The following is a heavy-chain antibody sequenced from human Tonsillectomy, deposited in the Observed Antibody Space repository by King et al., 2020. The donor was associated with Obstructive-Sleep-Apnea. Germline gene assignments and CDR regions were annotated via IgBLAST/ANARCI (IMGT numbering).Heavy chain of an antibody. CDR2: INHSGST. CDR3: AGTLRYFDWFDY. V-gene: IGHV4-34*01. Sequence: VQLQQWGAGLLKPSETLSLTCAVYGGSFSGYYWSWIRQPPGKGLEWIGEINHSGSTNYNPSHKSRVTISVDTSKNQFSLKLSSVTAADTAVYYCAGTLRYFDWFDYWGQGNLVTVSS. D-gene: IGHD3-9*01. J-gene: IGHJ4*02. CDR1: GGSFSGYY.